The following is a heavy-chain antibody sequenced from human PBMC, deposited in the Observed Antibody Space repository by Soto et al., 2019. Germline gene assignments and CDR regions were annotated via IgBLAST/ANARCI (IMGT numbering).Heavy chain of an antibody. CDR3: ARSPRPTGSTLYYFDS. Sequence: ASVKVSCKVSGYTLTELSMHWVRQAPGKGLEWMGGFDPEDGETIYAQKFQGRVTMTEDTSTDTAYMELSSLRSEDTAVYYCARSPRPTGSTLYYFDSWGQRTLVTVSS. CDR2: FDPEDGET. J-gene: IGHJ4*02. V-gene: IGHV1-24*01. CDR1: GYTLTELS. D-gene: IGHD3-10*01.